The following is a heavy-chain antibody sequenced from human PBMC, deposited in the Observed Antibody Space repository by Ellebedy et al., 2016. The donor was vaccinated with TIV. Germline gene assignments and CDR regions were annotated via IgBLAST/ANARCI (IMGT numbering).Heavy chain of an antibody. Sequence: GGSLRLSXRASVFTVCASSMSWVRQAPGKGLEWVSFIRIKAYGGTTEYAASVKGRFTISRDDSKSIAYLQMNSLKAEDTAVYYCTRDLTTLAAAGTGIYYYTMDVWGQGTTVTVSS. CDR3: TRDLTTLAAAGTGIYYYTMDV. CDR2: IRIKAYGGTT. CDR1: VFTVCASS. V-gene: IGHV3-49*04. D-gene: IGHD6-13*01. J-gene: IGHJ6*02.